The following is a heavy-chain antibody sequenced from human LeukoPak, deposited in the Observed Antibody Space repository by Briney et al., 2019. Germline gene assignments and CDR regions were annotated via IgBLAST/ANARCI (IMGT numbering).Heavy chain of an antibody. CDR2: ISSSGGST. J-gene: IGHJ4*02. V-gene: IGHV3-23*01. Sequence: PGGSLRLSCAASGFTFSSYAMTWVRQAPGKGLEWVSSISSSGGSTYYADSVRGRSTISRDNSKNTLYLQMNSLRAEDTAIYYCAKDLVTGSLDYWGQGTLVTVSS. CDR1: GFTFSSYA. CDR3: AKDLVTGSLDY. D-gene: IGHD3-10*01.